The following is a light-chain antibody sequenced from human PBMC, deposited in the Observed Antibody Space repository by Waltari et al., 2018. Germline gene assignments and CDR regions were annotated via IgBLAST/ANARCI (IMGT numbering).Light chain of an antibody. Sequence: EIVLTQSPATLSLSPGERATLSCRASQSVYTFLAWYQQKPGQAPRLLIYHASNRAAGIPARFSGSGSGTDFTLTISSREPEDSAVYYCQQRANWPPLTFGGGTKVEI. J-gene: IGKJ4*01. CDR1: QSVYTF. CDR2: HAS. CDR3: QQRANWPPLT. V-gene: IGKV3-11*01.